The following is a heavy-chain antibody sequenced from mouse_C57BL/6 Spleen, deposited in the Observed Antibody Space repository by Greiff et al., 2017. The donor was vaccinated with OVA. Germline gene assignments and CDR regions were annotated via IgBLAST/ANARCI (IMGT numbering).Heavy chain of an antibody. CDR1: GFTFSSYA. CDR2: ISDGGSYT. V-gene: IGHV5-4*01. Sequence: EVQLVESGGGLVKPGGSLKLSCAASGFTFSSYAMSWVRQTPEKRLEWVATISDGGSYTYYPDNVKGRFTISRDNAKNNLYLQMSHLKSEDTAMYFCASDRITTVVDWYFDVWGTGTTVTVSS. CDR3: ASDRITTVVDWYFDV. J-gene: IGHJ1*03. D-gene: IGHD1-1*01.